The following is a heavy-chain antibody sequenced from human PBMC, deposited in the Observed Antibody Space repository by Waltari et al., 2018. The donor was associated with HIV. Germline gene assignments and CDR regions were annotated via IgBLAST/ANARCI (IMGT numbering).Heavy chain of an antibody. D-gene: IGHD2-21*02. Sequence: QVQLVQSGAEVKKPGASVKVSCKASGYTFTGYYMHWVRQAPGQGLEWRGRINPNSGGTNYAQKFQGRVTMTRDTSISTAYMELSRLRSDDTAVYYCARELARGNSGCGYWGQGTLVTVSS. CDR3: ARELARGNSGCGY. CDR1: GYTFTGYY. J-gene: IGHJ4*02. CDR2: INPNSGGT. V-gene: IGHV1-2*06.